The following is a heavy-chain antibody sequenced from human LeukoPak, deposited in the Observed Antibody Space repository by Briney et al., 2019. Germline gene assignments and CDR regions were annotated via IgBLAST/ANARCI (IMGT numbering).Heavy chain of an antibody. Sequence: PGGSLRLSCAASGFTVSSNYMSWVRQAPGKGLEWGSVIYSGGSTYYADSVKGRFTISRDNSKNTLYLQMNSLRAEDTAVYYCARTYYDSSRGPDAFDIWGQGTMVTVSS. D-gene: IGHD3-22*01. CDR3: ARTYYDSSRGPDAFDI. CDR1: GFTVSSNY. J-gene: IGHJ3*02. CDR2: IYSGGST. V-gene: IGHV3-53*01.